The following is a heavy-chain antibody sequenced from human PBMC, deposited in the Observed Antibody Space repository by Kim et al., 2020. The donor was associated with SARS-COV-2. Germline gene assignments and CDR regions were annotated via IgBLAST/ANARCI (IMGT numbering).Heavy chain of an antibody. J-gene: IGHJ4*02. CDR1: GFTFSSYS. Sequence: GGSLRLSCAASGFTFSSYSMNWVRQAPGKGLEWVSYISSSSSTIYYADSVKGRFTISRDNAKNSLYLQMNSLRAEDTAVYYCARDFEATGTHYFDYWGQGTLVTVSS. CDR2: ISSSSSTI. V-gene: IGHV3-48*04. D-gene: IGHD1-1*01. CDR3: ARDFEATGTHYFDY.